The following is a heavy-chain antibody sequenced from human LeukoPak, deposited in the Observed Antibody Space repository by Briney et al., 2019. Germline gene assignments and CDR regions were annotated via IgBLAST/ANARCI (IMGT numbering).Heavy chain of an antibody. CDR1: GGSISSSNV. V-gene: IGHV4-4*02. CDR3: ARIPGYGDKRWYFHY. CDR2: IYHSGST. Sequence: SGTLSPTCAVSGGSISSSNVWSWVRQPPGKGLEWIGEIYHSGSTNYNPSLKSRVTISVDKSKNQFSLKLSSVTAADTAVYYCARIPGYGDKRWYFHYWGQNTVLPVFS. J-gene: IGHJ4*02. D-gene: IGHD4-17*01.